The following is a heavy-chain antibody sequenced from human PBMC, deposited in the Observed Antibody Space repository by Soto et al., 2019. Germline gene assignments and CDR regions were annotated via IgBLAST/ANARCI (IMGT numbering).Heavy chain of an antibody. CDR3: ARERPDGARLDP. D-gene: IGHD6-6*01. Sequence: QVQLQESGPGLVKPSQTLSLTCTVSGGSISSGDYYWSWIRQPPGKGLEWIGYIYHSGSTYYNPSLNSRVTISVNTSKNPSSLKLSSVTAADTAVYYCARERPDGARLDPWGQGTLVTVSS. CDR2: IYHSGST. V-gene: IGHV4-30-4*01. CDR1: GGSISSGDYY. J-gene: IGHJ5*02.